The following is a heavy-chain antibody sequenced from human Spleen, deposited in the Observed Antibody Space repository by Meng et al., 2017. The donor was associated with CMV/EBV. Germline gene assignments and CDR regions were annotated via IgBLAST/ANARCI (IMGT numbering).Heavy chain of an antibody. CDR2: ISSITGATT. CDR3: ARGSFFFHGGGYTARDLPNDS. V-gene: IGHV3-11*04. Sequence: YMSWISEAPGKGLEWVSYISSITGATTYYANSVKGRFTISRDNGKNSLYLQMNNLRAEDTAVYYCARGSFFFHGGGYTARDLPNDSWGQGTLVTVSS. CDR1: Y. J-gene: IGHJ4*02. D-gene: IGHD3-16*02.